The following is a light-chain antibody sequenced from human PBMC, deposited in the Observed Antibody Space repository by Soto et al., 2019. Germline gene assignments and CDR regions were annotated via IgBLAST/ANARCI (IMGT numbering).Light chain of an antibody. J-gene: IGLJ1*01. CDR3: AAWADSLNVLYV. CDR1: RSNIGTNA. Sequence: QSVLTQPPSASATPGQRVTISCSGSRSNIGTNAVNWYQQLPGTAPRLLISNNNPRPSWVPDRFSGSKSGTSASLAISGLQSYDEDTYFCAAWADSLNVLYVFGTGTKLTVL. V-gene: IGLV1-44*01. CDR2: NNN.